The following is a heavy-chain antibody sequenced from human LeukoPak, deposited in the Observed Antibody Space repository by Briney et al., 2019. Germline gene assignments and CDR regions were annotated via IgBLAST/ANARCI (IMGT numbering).Heavy chain of an antibody. J-gene: IGHJ4*02. D-gene: IGHD3-22*01. CDR1: GFTVSSNY. CDR3: AKGGGTYYSDSSGYLPFDY. CDR2: THSGGST. V-gene: IGHV3-53*01. Sequence: GGSLRLSCAASGFTVSSNYMSWVRQAPGKGLEWVSLTHSGGSTHYADSVKGRITISRDNSKNTLFLQMNSLRAEDTAVYYCAKGGGTYYSDSSGYLPFDYWGQGTLVTVSS.